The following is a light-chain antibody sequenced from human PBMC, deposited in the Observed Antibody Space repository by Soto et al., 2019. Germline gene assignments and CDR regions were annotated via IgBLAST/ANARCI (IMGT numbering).Light chain of an antibody. CDR3: QQYNDWPRT. CDR1: QSVSSN. Sequence: EIVMTQSPATLSVSPGERATLSCRASQSVSSNFLAWYQQKPGQAPRLLISGASNRATGIPDRFSGSGSGTEFTLTISSLQSEDFAVYYCQQYNDWPRTFGQGTKVDIK. V-gene: IGKV3D-15*01. CDR2: GAS. J-gene: IGKJ1*01.